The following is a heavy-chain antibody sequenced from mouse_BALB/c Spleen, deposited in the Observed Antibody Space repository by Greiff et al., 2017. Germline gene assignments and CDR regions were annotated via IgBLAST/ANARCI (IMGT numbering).Heavy chain of an antibody. CDR1: GFTFSSFG. D-gene: IGHD1-1*01. CDR3: ARSGYYYGSSSDY. V-gene: IGHV5-17*02. Sequence: EVKLVESGGGLVQPGGSRKLSCAASGFTFSSFGMHWVRQAPEKGLEWVAYISSGSSTIYYADTVKGRFTISRDNPKNTLFLQMTSLRSEDTAMYYCARSGYYYGSSSDYWGQGTTLTVSS. J-gene: IGHJ2*01. CDR2: ISSGSSTI.